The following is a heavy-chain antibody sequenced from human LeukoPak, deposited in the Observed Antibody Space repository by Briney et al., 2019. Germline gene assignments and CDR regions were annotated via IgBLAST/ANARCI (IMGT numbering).Heavy chain of an antibody. CDR3: ARGRGSYYYYYYMDV. CDR2: MNPNSGNT. CDR1: GYTFTSYG. J-gene: IGHJ6*03. Sequence: ASVKVSCKASGYTFTSYGISWVRQATGQGLEWMGWMNPNSGNTGYAQKFQGRVTMTRNTSISTAYMELSSLRSEDTAVYYCARGRGSYYYYYYMDVWGKGTTVTISS. V-gene: IGHV1-8*02.